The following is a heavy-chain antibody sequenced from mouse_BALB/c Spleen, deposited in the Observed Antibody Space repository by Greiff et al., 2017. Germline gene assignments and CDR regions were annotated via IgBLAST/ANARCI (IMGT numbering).Heavy chain of an antibody. J-gene: IGHJ4*01. CDR3: ARELGRSYYAMDY. D-gene: IGHD4-1*01. V-gene: IGHV2-6-7*01. CDR2: IWGDGST. CDR1: GFSLTGYG. Sequence: VKLMESGPGLVAPSQSLSITCTVSGFSLTGYGVNWVRQPPGKGLEWLGMIWGDGSTDYNSALKSRLSISKDNSKSQVFLKMNSLQTDDTARYYCARELGRSYYAMDYWGQGTSVTVSS.